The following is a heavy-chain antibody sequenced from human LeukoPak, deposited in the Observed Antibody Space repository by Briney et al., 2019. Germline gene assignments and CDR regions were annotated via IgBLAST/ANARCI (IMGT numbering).Heavy chain of an antibody. CDR3: SREWFGASDL. CDR1: GGSISSYY. J-gene: IGHJ3*01. Sequence: SEALSLTCTVSGGSISSYYWSWIRQPAGKGLEWIGRIYTSGSTNYNPSLKSRVTMSVDTSKSQVSLTLTSVTAADTAVYYCSREWFGASDLWGQGTMVIVSS. V-gene: IGHV4-4*07. D-gene: IGHD3-10*01. CDR2: IYTSGST.